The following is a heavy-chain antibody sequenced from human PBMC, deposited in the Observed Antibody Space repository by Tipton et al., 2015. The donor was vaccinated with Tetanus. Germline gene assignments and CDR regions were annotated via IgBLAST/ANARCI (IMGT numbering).Heavy chain of an antibody. D-gene: IGHD3-10*01. V-gene: IGHV3-33*01. Sequence: SLRLSCAASGFTFSSYGMHWVRQAPGKGLEWVAVIWYDGSNKYYADSVKGRFTISRDNSKNTLYLQMNSLRAEDTAVYYCARDSGFGEPNGDFDYWGQGTLVTVSS. CDR3: ARDSGFGEPNGDFDY. J-gene: IGHJ4*02. CDR1: GFTFSSYG. CDR2: IWYDGSNK.